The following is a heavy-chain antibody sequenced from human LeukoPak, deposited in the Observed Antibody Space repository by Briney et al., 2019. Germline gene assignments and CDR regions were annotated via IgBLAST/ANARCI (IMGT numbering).Heavy chain of an antibody. V-gene: IGHV3-74*03. CDR1: GFTFSNFW. J-gene: IGHJ3*02. D-gene: IGHD3-16*01. CDR2: VNNDGGGT. CDR3: ARGGGGHAFDI. Sequence: GGSLRLSCVASGFTFSNFWMYWVRQAPGKGLMYVSRVNNDGGGTTYADSVKGRFVISRDNSKNTVYLQMNSLRVEDTAVYYCARGGGGHAFDIWGPGAMVTVSS.